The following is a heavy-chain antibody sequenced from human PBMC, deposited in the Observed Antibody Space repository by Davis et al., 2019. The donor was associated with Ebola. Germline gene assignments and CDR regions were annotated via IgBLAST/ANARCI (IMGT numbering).Heavy chain of an antibody. D-gene: IGHD1-26*01. J-gene: IGHJ4*02. V-gene: IGHV3-7*03. Sequence: GESLKISCAASGFTFNNYWMSWVRQAPGKGLEWVANINEDGGQKYYVDSVKGRFTISRDNAKNSLYLQMNSLRVEDTAVYYCARVRAISGSLDYFDYWGQGTLVTVSS. CDR1: GFTFNNYW. CDR2: INEDGGQK. CDR3: ARVRAISGSLDYFDY.